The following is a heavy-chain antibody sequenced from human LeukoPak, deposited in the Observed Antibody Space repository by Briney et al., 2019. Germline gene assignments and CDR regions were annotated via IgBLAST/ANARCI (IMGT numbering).Heavy chain of an antibody. J-gene: IGHJ3*02. V-gene: IGHV1-2*02. CDR3: AREDITIFGRAFDI. CDR2: INPNSGGT. Sequence: GASVKVSCKASGYTFTGYYMHWVRQAPGQGLEWMGWINPNSGGTNYAQKFQGRVTMTRDTSISTAYMELSRLRSDDTAVYYCAREDITIFGRAFDIWGQGTMVTVSS. D-gene: IGHD3-3*01. CDR1: GYTFTGYY.